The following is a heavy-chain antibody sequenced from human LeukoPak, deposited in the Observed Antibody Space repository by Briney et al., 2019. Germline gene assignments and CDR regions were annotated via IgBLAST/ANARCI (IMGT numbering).Heavy chain of an antibody. J-gene: IGHJ4*02. D-gene: IGHD3-22*01. Sequence: ASVKVSCKASGYTFTSYDINWVRQATGQALEWMGWMNPNSGNTGYAQKFQGRVTMTRNTSISTAYMELSSLRSEDTAVYYCARISDYYDSSGYSLDDYWGQGTLVTVSS. CDR3: ARISDYYDSSGYSLDDY. CDR2: MNPNSGNT. CDR1: GYTFTSYD. V-gene: IGHV1-8*01.